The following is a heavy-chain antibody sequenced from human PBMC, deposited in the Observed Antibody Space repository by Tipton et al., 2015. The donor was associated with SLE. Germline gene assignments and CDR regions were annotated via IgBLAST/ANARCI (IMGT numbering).Heavy chain of an antibody. J-gene: IGHJ3*02. CDR1: GGSISSSSYY. D-gene: IGHD3-3*02. Sequence: TLSLTCTVSGGSISSSSYYWGWIRQPPGKGLEWIGSIYYSGSTYYNPSLKSRVTISVDTSKNQFSLKLSSVTAADTAVYYCARLGLAHRAFDIWGQGTMVTVSS. V-gene: IGHV4-39*01. CDR2: IYYSGST. CDR3: ARLGLAHRAFDI.